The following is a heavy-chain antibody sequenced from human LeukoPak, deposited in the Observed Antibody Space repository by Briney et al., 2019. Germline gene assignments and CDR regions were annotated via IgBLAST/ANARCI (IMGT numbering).Heavy chain of an antibody. CDR3: ARDPGSGYEEQFDY. D-gene: IGHD5-12*01. Sequence: PGGSLRLSCAASGFTFRSYAMSWVRQAPGKGLEWVSAISYSGGSTYYADSVKGRFTISRDNAKDSLYLQMNSLRAEDTAVYYCARDPGSGYEEQFDYWGQGTLVTVSS. CDR1: GFTFRSYA. J-gene: IGHJ4*02. CDR2: ISYSGGST. V-gene: IGHV3-23*01.